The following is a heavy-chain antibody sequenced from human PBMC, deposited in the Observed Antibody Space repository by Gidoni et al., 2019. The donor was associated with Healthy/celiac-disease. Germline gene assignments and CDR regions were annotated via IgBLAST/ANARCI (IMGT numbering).Heavy chain of an antibody. V-gene: IGHV4-34*01. CDR2: INHSGST. CDR3: ARAPRRYCSSTSCQRAGNWFDP. Sequence: QVQLQQWGAGLLKPSETLSLTCAVYGGSFSGYYWSWIRQPPGKGLEWIGEINHSGSTNYNPSLKSRVTISVDTSTNQFSLKLSSVTAADTAVYYCARAPRRYCSSTSCQRAGNWFDPWGQGTLVTVSS. D-gene: IGHD2-2*01. CDR1: GGSFSGYY. J-gene: IGHJ5*02.